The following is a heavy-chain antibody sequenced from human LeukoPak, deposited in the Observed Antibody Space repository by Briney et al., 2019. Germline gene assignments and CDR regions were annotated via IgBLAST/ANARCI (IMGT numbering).Heavy chain of an antibody. D-gene: IGHD3-10*01. Sequence: PGRSLRLSCAASGFTFSSYAMQWVRQAPGTGLEWVALTSYDGGNKYYADSVQGRFTISRDNSKNTLHLQMNSLRPEDTAVYYCARDRVRGLIVFGGMDVWGKGTTVTVSS. CDR2: TSYDGGNK. J-gene: IGHJ6*04. CDR3: ARDRVRGLIVFGGMDV. CDR1: GFTFSSYA. V-gene: IGHV3-30*04.